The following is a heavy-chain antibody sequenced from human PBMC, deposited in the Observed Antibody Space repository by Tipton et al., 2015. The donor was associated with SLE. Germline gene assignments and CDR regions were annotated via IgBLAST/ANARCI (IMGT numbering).Heavy chain of an antibody. CDR3: SRAVAVRPPDY. D-gene: IGHD6-6*01. V-gene: IGHV3-48*01. CDR2: ISSSSTTI. Sequence: GSLRLSCSASGFTLSAYNMNWVRQAPGKGLEWVSYISSSSTTIYYADSVRGRFTVSRDNAKNSLYLQMNNLGAEDTAVYYCSRAVAVRPPDYWGQGTLVTVSS. J-gene: IGHJ4*02. CDR1: GFTLSAYN.